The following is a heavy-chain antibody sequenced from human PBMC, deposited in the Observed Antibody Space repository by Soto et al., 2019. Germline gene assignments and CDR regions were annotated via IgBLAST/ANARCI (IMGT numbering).Heavy chain of an antibody. CDR3: ARDRGYDAHDYYYNAMDV. D-gene: IGHD3-10*01. Sequence: GGSLRLSCISSGFTFRTYTMNWVRQAPGKGLEWVSGIRGFSPYTFYAESVRGRFTISRDNAKNSLFLQMDSLRAEDTAVYYCARDRGYDAHDYYYNAMDVWGQGTTVTVSS. J-gene: IGHJ6*02. V-gene: IGHV3-21*01. CDR1: GFTFRTYT. CDR2: IRGFSPYT.